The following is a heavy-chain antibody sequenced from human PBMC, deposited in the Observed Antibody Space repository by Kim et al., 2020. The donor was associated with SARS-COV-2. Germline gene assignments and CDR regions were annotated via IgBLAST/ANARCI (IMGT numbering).Heavy chain of an antibody. CDR1: GGSFSGYY. J-gene: IGHJ6*03. D-gene: IGHD3-9*01. V-gene: IGHV4-34*01. CDR3: ARGSPDILTGYYKSYYMDV. Sequence: SETLSLTCAVYGGSFSGYYWSWIRQPPGKGLEWIGEINHSGSTNYNPSLKSRVTISVDTSKNQFSLKLSSVTAADTAVYYCARGSPDILTGYYKSYYMDVWGKGTTVTVSS. CDR2: INHSGST.